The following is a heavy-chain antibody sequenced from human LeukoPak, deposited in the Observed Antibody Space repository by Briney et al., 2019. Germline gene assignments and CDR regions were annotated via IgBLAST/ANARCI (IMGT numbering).Heavy chain of an antibody. CDR1: GFTFNSYA. CDR3: AKGRGYSYGYAFDY. V-gene: IGHV3-23*01. CDR2: VSGSGGNT. J-gene: IGHJ4*02. D-gene: IGHD5-18*01. Sequence: PGGSLRLSCAASGFTFNSYAMSWVRQAPGKGLVWVSTVSGSGGNTYYVDSVKGRFTISTDISKNTLYLQMNSLRAEDTAVYYCAKGRGYSYGYAFDYWGQGTLVTVSS.